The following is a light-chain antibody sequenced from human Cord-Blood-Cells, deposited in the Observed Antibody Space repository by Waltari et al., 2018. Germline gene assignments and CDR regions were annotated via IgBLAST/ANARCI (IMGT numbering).Light chain of an antibody. CDR1: KLGDKY. CDR3: QAWDSSTAV. J-gene: IGLJ3*02. CDR2: QDS. V-gene: IGLV3-1*01. Sequence: SYELTQPPSVSVSPGQTASITCSGDKLGDKYACWYQQKPGQSPVLVIYQDSKRPSGFPELFSGSNSGNTATLTISGTQAMDEADYYRQAWDSSTAVFGGGTKLTVL.